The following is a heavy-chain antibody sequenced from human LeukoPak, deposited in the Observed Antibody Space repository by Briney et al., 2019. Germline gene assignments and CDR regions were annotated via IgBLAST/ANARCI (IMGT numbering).Heavy chain of an antibody. CDR2: ISSGGRTI. V-gene: IGHV3-11*01. D-gene: IGHD5/OR15-5a*01. CDR1: GFTFSDYY. Sequence: GGSLRLSCAASGFTFSDYYMTWIRQAPGKGLEWVSYISSGGRTIYYADSVKGRFTISRDRAENSLYLQMNGLRAEDTALYYCARVSRSTAFDIWGQGTTVTVSS. CDR3: ARVSRSTAFDI. J-gene: IGHJ3*02.